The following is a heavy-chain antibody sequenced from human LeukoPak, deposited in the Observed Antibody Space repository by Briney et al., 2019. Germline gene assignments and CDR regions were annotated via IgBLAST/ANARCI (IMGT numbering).Heavy chain of an antibody. D-gene: IGHD3-3*01. Sequence: GGSLRLSCVASGFTLSSYWMSWVRQAPGKGLVGVANIDGDGSTEAYVDSLKGRFTISRDNAKNSLYLQMNNLRVEDTAVYYCARGGAAFAESVYWGQGTLVTVSS. CDR1: GFTLSSYW. V-gene: IGHV3-7*01. CDR3: ARGGAAFAESVY. J-gene: IGHJ4*02. CDR2: IDGDGSTE.